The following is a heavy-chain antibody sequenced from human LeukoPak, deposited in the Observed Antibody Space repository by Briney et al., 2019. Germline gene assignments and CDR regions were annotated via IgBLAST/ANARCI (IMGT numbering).Heavy chain of an antibody. CDR3: ARDPSNPPHFDY. Sequence: GASVTVSCKASGYTFTGYYMHWVRQAPGQGLEWMGWINPNSGGTNYAQKFQGRVTMTRDTSISTAHMELSRLRSDDTAVYYCARDPSNPPHFDYWGQGTLVTVSS. CDR1: GYTFTGYY. J-gene: IGHJ4*02. V-gene: IGHV1-2*02. D-gene: IGHD4-11*01. CDR2: INPNSGGT.